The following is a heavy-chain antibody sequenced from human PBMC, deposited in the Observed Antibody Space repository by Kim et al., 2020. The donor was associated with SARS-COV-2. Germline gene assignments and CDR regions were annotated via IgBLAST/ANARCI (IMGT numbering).Heavy chain of an antibody. J-gene: IGHJ6*02. D-gene: IGHD2-15*01. Sequence: SVKVSCKASGGTFSSYAISWVRQAPGQGLEWMGGIIPIFGTANYTQKFQGRVTITADKSTSTAYMELSSLRSEDTAVYYCARDQPRGVVVVAATTSYYGMDVWGQGTTVTVSS. CDR1: GGTFSSYA. CDR2: IIPIFGTA. CDR3: ARDQPRGVVVVAATTSYYGMDV. V-gene: IGHV1-69*06.